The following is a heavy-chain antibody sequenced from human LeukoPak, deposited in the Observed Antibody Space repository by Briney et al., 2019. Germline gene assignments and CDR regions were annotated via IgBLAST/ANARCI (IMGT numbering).Heavy chain of an antibody. Sequence: GGSLRLSCAASGFTFDDYAMYWVRQAPGKGLEWVSGITWNSRIVAYADSVKGRFTISRDNAKNSLYLQMNSLRAEDTALYYCAKALRDSSGFYISYGMDVWGQGTTVTVAS. D-gene: IGHD3-22*01. CDR2: ITWNSRIV. CDR1: GFTFDDYA. J-gene: IGHJ6*02. CDR3: AKALRDSSGFYISYGMDV. V-gene: IGHV3-9*01.